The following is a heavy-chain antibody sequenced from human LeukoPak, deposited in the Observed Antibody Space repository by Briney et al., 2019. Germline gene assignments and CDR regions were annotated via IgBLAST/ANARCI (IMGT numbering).Heavy chain of an antibody. CDR1: GFTFSSYW. CDR2: IKQDGSEK. CDR3: VRGAAADVFDY. Sequence: GGSLRLSCAASGFTFSSYWMSWIRQAPGKGLEWVANIKQDGSEKYYVDSVKGRFTISRDNAKNSLYLQMNSLRAEDTAVYYCVRGAAADVFDYWGQGTLVTVSS. J-gene: IGHJ4*02. V-gene: IGHV3-7*01. D-gene: IGHD6-13*01.